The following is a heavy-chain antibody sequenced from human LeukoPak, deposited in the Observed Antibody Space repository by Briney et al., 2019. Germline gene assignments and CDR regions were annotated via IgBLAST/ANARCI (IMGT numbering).Heavy chain of an antibody. J-gene: IGHJ6*03. CDR3: ARAGYSYGWGYYYYMDV. V-gene: IGHV4-4*07. D-gene: IGHD5-18*01. Sequence: SETLSLTCTVSGGSISSYYWSWIRQPAGKGLEWIGRIYTSGSTNYNPSLKSRVTISVDTSKNQFSLKLSSVTAADTAVYYCARAGYSYGWGYYYYMDVWGKGTTVTVSS. CDR2: IYTSGST. CDR1: GGSISSYY.